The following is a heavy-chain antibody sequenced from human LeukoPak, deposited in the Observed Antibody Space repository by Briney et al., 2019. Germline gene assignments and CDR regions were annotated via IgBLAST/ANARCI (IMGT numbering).Heavy chain of an antibody. J-gene: IGHJ4*02. Sequence: GSLRLSFAASGFPFSSYAISWVRPAPGKGLEWVSIIDSSGGSTYYSDSVKGRFAISRDNSKNTLSLQLNSLRAEDTAVYYCAKGDSTTLLRPYYFDYWGQGTLVTVSS. CDR1: GFPFSSYA. CDR3: AKGDSTTLLRPYYFDY. V-gene: IGHV3-23*01. D-gene: IGHD3-10*01. CDR2: IDSSGGST.